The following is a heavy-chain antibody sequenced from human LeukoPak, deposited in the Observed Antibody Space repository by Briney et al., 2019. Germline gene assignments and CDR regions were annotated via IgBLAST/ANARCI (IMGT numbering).Heavy chain of an antibody. CDR1: GGSIRSSSYY. CDR2: IYFSGST. D-gene: IGHD3-22*01. J-gene: IGHJ3*02. Sequence: PSETLSLTCNVSGGSIRSSSYYWAWVRQPPGKGLEWIGTIYFSGSTYYNPSLKSRVLIAADTSKNQFSLKLNSVIAADTAVYYCASLLQYYDKTDYYGDSSDIWGQGTMIIVSS. CDR3: ASLLQYYDKTDYYGDSSDI. V-gene: IGHV4-39*01.